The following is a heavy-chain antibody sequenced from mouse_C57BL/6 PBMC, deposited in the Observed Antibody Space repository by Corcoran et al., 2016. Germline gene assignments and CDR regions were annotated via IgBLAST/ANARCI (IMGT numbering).Heavy chain of an antibody. V-gene: IGHV3-6*01. Sequence: DVQLQESGPVLVKPSQSLSLTCSVTVYSITSGYYWNWIWQFPGNKLEWMGYISYDCSNNYNPSLKNRISITRDTSKNQFFLKLNSVTTEDTATYYCARGPLKLLRFDYWGQGTTLTVYS. D-gene: IGHD1-1*01. CDR3: ARGPLKLLRFDY. J-gene: IGHJ2*01. CDR2: ISYDCSN. CDR1: VYSITSGYY.